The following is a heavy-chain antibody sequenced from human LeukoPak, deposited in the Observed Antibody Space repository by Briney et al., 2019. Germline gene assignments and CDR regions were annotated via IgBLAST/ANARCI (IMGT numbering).Heavy chain of an antibody. CDR3: ARLSGSYSPIDY. V-gene: IGHV4-39*01. CDR1: GGSISSSSYY. D-gene: IGHD1-26*01. Sequence: SETLSLTCTVSGGSISSSSYYWGWIRQPPGKGLEWIGSIYYSGSTYYNPSPKSRVTISVDTSKNQFSLKLSSVTAADTAVYYCARLSGSYSPIDYWGQGTLVTVSS. J-gene: IGHJ4*02. CDR2: IYYSGST.